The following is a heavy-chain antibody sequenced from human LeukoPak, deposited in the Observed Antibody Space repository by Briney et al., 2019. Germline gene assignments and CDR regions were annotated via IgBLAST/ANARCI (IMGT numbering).Heavy chain of an antibody. CDR3: AKDPSRFTWHGSSWYYFDY. CDR1: GFTFSSYA. V-gene: IGHV3-23*01. J-gene: IGHJ4*02. CDR2: ISDTAGTA. Sequence: GGSLRLSCAASGFTFSSYAMTWVRQAPGKGLEWVSSISDTAGTAYYADSVKGRFTISRDNSKHTLYLQMNTLRADDTAVYYCAKDPSRFTWHGSSWYYFDYWGQGTLVTVSS. D-gene: IGHD6-13*01.